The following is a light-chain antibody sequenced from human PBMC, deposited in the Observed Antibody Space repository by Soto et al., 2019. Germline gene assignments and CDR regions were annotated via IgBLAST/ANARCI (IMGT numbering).Light chain of an antibody. Sequence: ETVLTQSPATLSLSPGERATLSCRASQSISSRYLAWYQQKPGQAPRLLIYGASSRATGIPDRFSGSGSGTDFSLTISRLEPEDFAVYYCQQWRTFGHGTKVDIK. CDR3: QQWRT. V-gene: IGKV3-20*01. CDR2: GAS. CDR1: QSISSRY. J-gene: IGKJ1*01.